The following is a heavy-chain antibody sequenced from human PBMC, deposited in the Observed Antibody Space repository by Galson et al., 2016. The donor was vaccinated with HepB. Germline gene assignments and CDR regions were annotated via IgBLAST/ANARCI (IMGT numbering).Heavy chain of an antibody. D-gene: IGHD3-10*01. V-gene: IGHV4-4*02. CDR3: ARRGPTYYYGMDV. CDR1: GGSISSSTW. J-gene: IGHJ6*02. CDR2: IYHSGST. Sequence: SETLSLTCAVSGGSISSSTWWSWVRQPPGKGLEWIGEIYHSGSTNYNPSLKSRVTISVDKSKNQFSLKLSSVTAADTAVYYCARRGPTYYYGMDVWGQGTTVTVSS.